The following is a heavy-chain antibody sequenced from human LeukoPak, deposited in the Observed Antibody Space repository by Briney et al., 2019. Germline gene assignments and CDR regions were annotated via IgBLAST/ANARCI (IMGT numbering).Heavy chain of an antibody. CDR3: ARDRYGSGSYLVYYYGMDV. V-gene: IGHV1-18*01. CDR1: GYTFTSYG. J-gene: IGHJ6*02. Sequence: ASVKVSCKASGYTFTSYGISWVRQAPGQGLEWMEWISAYNGNTNYAQKLQGRVTMTTDTSTSTAYMELRSLRSDDTAVYYCARDRYGSGSYLVYYYGMDVWGQGTTVTVSS. CDR2: ISAYNGNT. D-gene: IGHD3-10*01.